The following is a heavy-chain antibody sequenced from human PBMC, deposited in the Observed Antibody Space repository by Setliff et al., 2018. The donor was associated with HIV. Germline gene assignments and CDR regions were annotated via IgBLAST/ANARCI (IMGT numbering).Heavy chain of an antibody. D-gene: IGHD3-10*01. CDR2: IYSGGST. Sequence: SETLSLTCTVSGGSISSYYWSWIRQPPGKGLEWLGCIYSGGSTNYNHSLESRVTISLDTSKNQFSLRLTSVTAADTAVYYCARVRSYGSAYDAFDVWVPGTMVTVSS. CDR3: ARVRSYGSAYDAFDV. CDR1: GGSISSYY. J-gene: IGHJ3*01. V-gene: IGHV4-4*08.